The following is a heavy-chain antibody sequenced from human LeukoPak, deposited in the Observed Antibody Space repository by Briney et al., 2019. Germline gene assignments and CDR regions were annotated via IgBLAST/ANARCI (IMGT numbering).Heavy chain of an antibody. Sequence: PGRSLRLSCAASGFTFSNCWMSWVRQAPGKGLEWVANIKQDGSEKYYVDSVKGRFTISRDDANYSLYLQMNSLRAEDTAVYYCARKAYGMDVWGKGTTVTVSS. CDR2: IKQDGSEK. CDR3: ARKAYGMDV. CDR1: GFTFSNCW. V-gene: IGHV3-7*03. J-gene: IGHJ6*04.